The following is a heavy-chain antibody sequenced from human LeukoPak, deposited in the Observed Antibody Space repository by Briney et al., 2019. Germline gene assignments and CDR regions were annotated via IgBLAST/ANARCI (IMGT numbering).Heavy chain of an antibody. V-gene: IGHV3-23*01. D-gene: IGHD4-17*01. CDR3: AKDPRQDYGDYVNTLLFDY. CDR1: GFTFSSYA. Sequence: GGSLRLSCAASGFTFSSYAMSWVRQAPGKGLEWVSAISGSGGSPYYADSVKGRFTISRDNSKNTLYLQMNSLRAEDTAVYYCAKDPRQDYGDYVNTLLFDYWGQGTLVTVSS. J-gene: IGHJ4*02. CDR2: ISGSGGSP.